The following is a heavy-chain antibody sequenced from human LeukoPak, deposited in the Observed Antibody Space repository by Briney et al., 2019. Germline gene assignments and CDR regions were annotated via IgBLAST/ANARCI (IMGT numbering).Heavy chain of an antibody. V-gene: IGHV3-74*01. J-gene: IGHJ4*02. CDR1: GLTLSSYW. Sequence: GSLRLSSAASGLTLSSYWMHWVRQAPGKGLGWVSRINSDGSTTNYADSVKGRFTISRDNAKNTLYLQMNSLRPEDTAVYYCARDRASDTAKPFDYWGQGTLVTVSS. CDR2: INSDGSTT. D-gene: IGHD5-18*01. CDR3: ARDRASDTAKPFDY.